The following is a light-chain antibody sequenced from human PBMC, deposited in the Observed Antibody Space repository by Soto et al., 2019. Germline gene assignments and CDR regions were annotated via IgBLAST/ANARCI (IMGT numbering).Light chain of an antibody. CDR1: RSDVGGYNY. CDR2: EVS. V-gene: IGLV2-14*01. CDR3: SSYTSSSTLDVV. Sequence: QSALTQPASVSGSPGQSITISCTGTRSDVGGYNYVSWYQQHPGKATKLMIYEVSNRPSGVSNRFSGSKSGNTASLTISGLQAEDEADYYCSSYTSSSTLDVVFGGGTKLTVL. J-gene: IGLJ2*01.